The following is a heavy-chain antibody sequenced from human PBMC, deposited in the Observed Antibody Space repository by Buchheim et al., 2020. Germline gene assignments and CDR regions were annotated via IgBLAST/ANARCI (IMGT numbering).Heavy chain of an antibody. J-gene: IGHJ4*02. CDR3: ARYALTNDY. V-gene: IGHV3-48*01. Sequence: VQLVQSGGGLVQPGGSLRLSCAASGFTFSSLSMTWVRQAPGKGLEWLSYISSGGATIYYADAVKGRFTISRDNDKNILYLWLNSLTVEDTGIYFCARYALTNDYWGQGT. CDR1: GFTFSSLS. D-gene: IGHD4-11*01. CDR2: ISSGGATI.